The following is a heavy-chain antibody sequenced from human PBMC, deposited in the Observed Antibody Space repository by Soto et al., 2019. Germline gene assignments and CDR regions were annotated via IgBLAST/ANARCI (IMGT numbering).Heavy chain of an antibody. CDR1: GYTFTSYG. V-gene: IGHV1-18*01. CDR3: AREQYYYGSGSYYKGPRYFDY. D-gene: IGHD3-10*01. J-gene: IGHJ4*02. Sequence: ASVKVSCKASGYTFTSYGISWVRQAPGQGLEWMGWISAYNGNTNYAQKLQGRVTMTTDTSTSTAYMELRSLRSDDTAVYYCAREQYYYGSGSYYKGPRYFDYWGQGTLVTVSS. CDR2: ISAYNGNT.